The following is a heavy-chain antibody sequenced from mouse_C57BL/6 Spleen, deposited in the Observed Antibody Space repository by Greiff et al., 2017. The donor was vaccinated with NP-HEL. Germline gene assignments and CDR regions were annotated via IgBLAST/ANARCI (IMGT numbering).Heavy chain of an antibody. D-gene: IGHD3-3*01. J-gene: IGHJ3*01. V-gene: IGHV1-50*01. CDR2: IDPSDSYT. Sequence: QVQLQQSGAELVKPGASVKLSCKASGYTFTSYWMQWVKQRPGQGLEWIGEIDPSDSYTNYNQKFKGKATLTVDTSSSTAYMQLSSLTSEDSAVYYCARTRAKSSSSFAYWGQGTLVTVSA. CDR1: GYTFTSYW. CDR3: ARTRAKSSSSFAY.